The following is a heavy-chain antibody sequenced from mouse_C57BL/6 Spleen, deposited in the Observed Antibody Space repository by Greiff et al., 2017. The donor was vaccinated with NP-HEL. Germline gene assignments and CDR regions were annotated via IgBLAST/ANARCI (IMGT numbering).Heavy chain of an antibody. J-gene: IGHJ2*01. D-gene: IGHD1-1*01. CDR1: GYAFSSSW. V-gene: IGHV1-82*01. Sequence: QVQLQQSGPELVKPGASVKISCKASGYAFSSSWMNWVKQRPGKGLEWIGRIYPGDGDTNYNGKFKGKATLTADKSSSTAYMQLSSLTSEDSAVYCCARSDGSSYFDYWGQGTTLTVSS. CDR3: ARSDGSSYFDY. CDR2: IYPGDGDT.